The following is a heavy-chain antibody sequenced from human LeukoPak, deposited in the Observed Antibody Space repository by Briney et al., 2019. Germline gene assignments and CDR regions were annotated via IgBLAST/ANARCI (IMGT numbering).Heavy chain of an antibody. CDR2: ISSSSSYI. D-gene: IGHD5-18*01. Sequence: GGSLRLSCAASGFTFSSYNMNWVRQAPGKGLEWVSSISSSSSYIYYADSVKGRFTISRDNAKNSLYLQMNSLRAEDTAVYYCASRGYSYGGGFDYWGQGTLVTVSS. J-gene: IGHJ4*02. CDR1: GFTFSSYN. V-gene: IGHV3-21*01. CDR3: ASRGYSYGGGFDY.